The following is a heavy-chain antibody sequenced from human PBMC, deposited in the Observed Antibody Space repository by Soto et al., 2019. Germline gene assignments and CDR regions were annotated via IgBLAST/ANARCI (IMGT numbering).Heavy chain of an antibody. D-gene: IGHD3-10*01. CDR1: GDSVSSNSAA. CDR2: TYYRSNWSN. CDR3: AGVSWFRGMDV. J-gene: IGHJ6*02. V-gene: IGHV6-1*01. Sequence: SQTPSLTCAKSGDSVSSNSAAWNLIRQSPSRGLEWLGRTYYRSNWSNDYAVSVKSRITINTDISKNQFSLQLYSVTPEDTAVYYCAGVSWFRGMDVWGQGTPVTVSS.